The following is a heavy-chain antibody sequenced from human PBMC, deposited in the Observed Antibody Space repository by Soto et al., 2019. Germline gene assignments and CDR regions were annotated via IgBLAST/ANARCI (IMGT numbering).Heavy chain of an antibody. D-gene: IGHD4-17*01. Sequence: QVQLVESGGGVVQPGRSLRLSCAASGFTFISYVMHWVRQAPGKGLEWVAVVSYDGSNKYYSDSVEGRFTISRDNSNNTLYLQMNSLRPEDTAVYYCAKVGRGDYEDPYFDYWGQGTLVTVSS. J-gene: IGHJ4*02. CDR2: VSYDGSNK. V-gene: IGHV3-30*18. CDR3: AKVGRGDYEDPYFDY. CDR1: GFTFISYV.